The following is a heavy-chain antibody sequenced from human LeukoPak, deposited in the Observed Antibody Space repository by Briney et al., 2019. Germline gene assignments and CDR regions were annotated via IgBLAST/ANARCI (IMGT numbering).Heavy chain of an antibody. J-gene: IGHJ6*04. CDR1: GFTFGDYA. CDR3: TSRKGAATFPSYYYYGMDV. Sequence: GGSLRLSCTASGFTFGDYAMSWVRQAPGKGLEWVGFIRSKAYGGTTEYAASVKGRFTISRDDSKSIAYLQMNSLKTEDTAVYYCTSRKGAATFPSYYYYGMDVWGKGTTVTVSS. V-gene: IGHV3-49*04. D-gene: IGHD3-16*01. CDR2: IRSKAYGGTT.